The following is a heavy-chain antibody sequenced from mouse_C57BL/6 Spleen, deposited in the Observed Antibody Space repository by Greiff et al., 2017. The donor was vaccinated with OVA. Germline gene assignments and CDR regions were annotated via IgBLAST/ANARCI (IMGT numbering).Heavy chain of an antibody. CDR2: ISYDGSN. V-gene: IGHV3-6*01. J-gene: IGHJ4*01. D-gene: IGHD5-1*01. CDR1: GYSITSGYY. Sequence: VQLKQSGPGLVKPSQSLSLTCSVTGYSITSGYYWHWIRQFPGNKLEWMGYISYDGSNNYNPSLKNRISITRDTSKNQFFLKLNSVTTEDTATYYCARDSTYYYAMDYWGQGTSVTVSS. CDR3: ARDSTYYYAMDY.